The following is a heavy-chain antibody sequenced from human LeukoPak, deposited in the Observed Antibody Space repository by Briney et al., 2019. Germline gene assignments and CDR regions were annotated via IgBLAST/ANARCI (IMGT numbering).Heavy chain of an antibody. Sequence: GGSLRLSCTVSGFSINTFEMNWVGQAPGKGLEWVSQIISSGSAIYYADSVKGRFTLSRDNAKNSLYLQMSSPRVEDTAVYYCARRFDSWGQGTLVTVSS. CDR2: IISSGSAI. CDR3: ARRFDS. J-gene: IGHJ4*02. CDR1: GFSINTFE. V-gene: IGHV3-48*03.